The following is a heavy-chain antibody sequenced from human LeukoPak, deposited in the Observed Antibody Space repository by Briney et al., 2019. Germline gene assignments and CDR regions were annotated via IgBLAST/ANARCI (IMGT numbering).Heavy chain of an antibody. V-gene: IGHV4-59*01. J-gene: IGHJ3*02. Sequence: PSETLSLTCTVSGGSISSYYWSWIRQPPGKGLEWIGYIYYSGSTNYNPSLKSRVTISVDTSKNQFSLKLSSVTAADTAVYYCARVTEGSGWHKEGTAFDIWGQGTMVTVSS. CDR2: IYYSGST. CDR3: ARVTEGSGWHKEGTAFDI. D-gene: IGHD6-19*01. CDR1: GGSISSYY.